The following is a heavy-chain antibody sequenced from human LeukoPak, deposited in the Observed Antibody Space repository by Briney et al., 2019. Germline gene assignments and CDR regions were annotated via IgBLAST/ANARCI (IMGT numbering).Heavy chain of an antibody. CDR3: ARTREQWQVLDY. CDR1: GFTFSSYG. J-gene: IGHJ4*02. Sequence: GGSLRLSCAASGFTFSSYGMHWVRQAPGKWLEWVAVISHEGSNKYYADSVKGRFTISRDNSRNMVYLQMNSLRDDDTAVYYCARTREQWQVLDYWGQGTLVTVSS. CDR2: ISHEGSNK. V-gene: IGHV3-30*03. D-gene: IGHD6-19*01.